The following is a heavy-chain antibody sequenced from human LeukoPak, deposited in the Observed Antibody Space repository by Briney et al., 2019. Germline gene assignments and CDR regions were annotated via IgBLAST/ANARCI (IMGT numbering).Heavy chain of an antibody. V-gene: IGHV3-21*01. D-gene: IGHD4-11*01. Sequence: GGSLRLSCAASGFTFSTCSMNWVRQAPGKGLEWVSAISSSSTYIYYADSVKGRFTISRDNSKNTLYLQMNSLRAEDTAVYYCAKDYSNYPSYYYYYYMDVWGKGTTVTVSS. J-gene: IGHJ6*03. CDR2: ISSSSTYI. CDR3: AKDYSNYPSYYYYYYMDV. CDR1: GFTFSTCS.